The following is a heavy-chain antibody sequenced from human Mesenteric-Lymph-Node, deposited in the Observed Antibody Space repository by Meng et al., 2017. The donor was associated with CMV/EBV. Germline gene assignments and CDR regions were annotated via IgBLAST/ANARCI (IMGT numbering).Heavy chain of an antibody. CDR2: VYYSGSI. Sequence: SETLSLTCTVSGASISSYYWSWIRQPPGKGLEWIGYVYYSGSINYNPSLKSRVTMSVDTSKNQFSLKLTSVTAADTAIYYCARTAAGLRTYYFDYWGQGALVTVSS. CDR1: GASISSYY. V-gene: IGHV4-59*01. CDR3: ARTAAGLRTYYFDY. J-gene: IGHJ4*02. D-gene: IGHD6-13*01.